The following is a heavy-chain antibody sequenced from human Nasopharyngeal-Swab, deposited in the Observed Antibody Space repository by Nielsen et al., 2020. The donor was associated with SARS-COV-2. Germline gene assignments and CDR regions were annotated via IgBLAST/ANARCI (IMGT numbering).Heavy chain of an antibody. CDR1: GFTFDDYA. V-gene: IGHV3-9*01. J-gene: IGHJ5*02. Sequence: SLKISCAASGFTFDDYAMHWVRQAPGKGLEWVSGISRNSGSIGYADSVKGRFTISRDNAKNSLYLQMNSLRAEDTALYYCARERYSYGSNWFDPWGQGTLVTVSS. D-gene: IGHD5-18*01. CDR3: ARERYSYGSNWFDP. CDR2: ISRNSGSI.